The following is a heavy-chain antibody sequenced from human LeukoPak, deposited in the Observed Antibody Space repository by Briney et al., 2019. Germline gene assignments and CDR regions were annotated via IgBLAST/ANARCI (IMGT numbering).Heavy chain of an antibody. CDR3: AKDLTLYYDFWSGPAHWYFDL. J-gene: IGHJ2*01. CDR2: ISSSSSTI. V-gene: IGHV3-48*01. D-gene: IGHD3-3*01. CDR1: GFTFSSYS. Sequence: GGSLRLSCAASGFTFSSYSMNWVRQAPGKGLEWVSYISSSSSTIYYADSVKGRFTISRDNSKNTLYLQMNSLRAEDTAVYYCAKDLTLYYDFWSGPAHWYFDLWGRGTLVTVSS.